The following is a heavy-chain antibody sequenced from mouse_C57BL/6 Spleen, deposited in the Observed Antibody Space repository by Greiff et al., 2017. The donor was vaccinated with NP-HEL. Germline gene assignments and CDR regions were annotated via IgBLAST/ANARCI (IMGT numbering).Heavy chain of an antibody. J-gene: IGHJ4*01. CDR2: INPSTGGT. V-gene: IGHV1-42*01. Sequence: SGPELVKPGASVKISCKASGYSFTGYYMNWVKQSPEKSLEWIGEINPSTGGTTYNQKFKAKATLTVDKSSSTAYMQLKSLTSEDSAVYYCARVDYYGSHYYAMDYWGQGTSVTVSS. D-gene: IGHD1-1*01. CDR3: ARVDYYGSHYYAMDY. CDR1: GYSFTGYY.